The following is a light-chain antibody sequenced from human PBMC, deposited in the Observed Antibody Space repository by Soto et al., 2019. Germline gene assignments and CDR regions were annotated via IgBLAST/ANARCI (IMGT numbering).Light chain of an antibody. CDR3: TSYTITSPYV. V-gene: IGLV2-8*01. CDR2: DVS. Sequence: QSVLTQPPSASGSPGQSVTISCTGTSSDVGRYNYVSWYQHHPGKAPKLIIYDVSQRPSGVPDRFSGSKSGNTASLTVSGLQAEDEADYYCTSYTITSPYVFGTGTKVTVL. CDR1: SSDVGRYNY. J-gene: IGLJ1*01.